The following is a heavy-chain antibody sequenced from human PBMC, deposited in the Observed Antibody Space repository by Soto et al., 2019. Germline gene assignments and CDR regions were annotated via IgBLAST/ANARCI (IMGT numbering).Heavy chain of an antibody. V-gene: IGHV3-23*01. Sequence: PVGSLRLSCAASGFTFSSYAMSWVRQAPGKGLEWVSAISGSGGSTYYADSVKGRFTISRDNSKNTLYLQMNSLRAEDTAVYYCAKDRSIAPELMDVWGQGTTVTGSS. CDR1: GFTFSSYA. D-gene: IGHD6-6*01. CDR2: ISGSGGST. J-gene: IGHJ6*02. CDR3: AKDRSIAPELMDV.